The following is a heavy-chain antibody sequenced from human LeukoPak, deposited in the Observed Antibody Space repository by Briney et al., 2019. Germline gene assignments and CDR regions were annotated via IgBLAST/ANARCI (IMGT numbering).Heavy chain of an antibody. CDR2: ITSGSSHI. V-gene: IGHV3-21*04. CDR3: AKGHKDYGGIDY. CDR1: GFTFSSYN. D-gene: IGHD4-23*01. Sequence: GGSLRLSCAASGFTFSSYNMNWVRQTPGQGLEWVSSITSGSSHIYYADSVKGRFTISRDNAKSSLYLQMNSLRAEDMALYYCAKGHKDYGGIDYWGQGTLVTVSS. J-gene: IGHJ4*02.